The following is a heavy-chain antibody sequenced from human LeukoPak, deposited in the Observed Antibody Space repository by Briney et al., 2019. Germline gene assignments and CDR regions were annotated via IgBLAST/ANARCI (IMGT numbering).Heavy chain of an antibody. CDR1: GFTFSSYS. D-gene: IGHD3-9*01. Sequence: PGGSLRLSCAASGFTFSSYSMNWVRQAPGKGLEWVSYISSSGSTIYYADSVKGRFTISRDNAKNSLYLQMNSLRAEDTAVYYCVAITYYDILTGSGPSYYFDYWGQGTLVTVSS. CDR3: VAITYYDILTGSGPSYYFDY. CDR2: ISSSGSTI. V-gene: IGHV3-48*04. J-gene: IGHJ4*02.